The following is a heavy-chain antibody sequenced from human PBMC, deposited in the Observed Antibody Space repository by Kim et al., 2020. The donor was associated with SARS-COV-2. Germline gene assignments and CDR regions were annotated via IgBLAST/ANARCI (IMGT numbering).Heavy chain of an antibody. Sequence: GGSLRLSCAASGFTVSSNYMSWVRQAPGKGLEWVSVIYSGGSTYYAASVKGRFTISRDNSKNTLYLQMNSLRAEDTAVYYCARGPYCSSTSCYGGGWFDPWGQGTLVTVSS. V-gene: IGHV3-53*01. D-gene: IGHD2-2*01. CDR1: GFTVSSNY. CDR2: IYSGGST. J-gene: IGHJ5*02. CDR3: ARGPYCSSTSCYGGGWFDP.